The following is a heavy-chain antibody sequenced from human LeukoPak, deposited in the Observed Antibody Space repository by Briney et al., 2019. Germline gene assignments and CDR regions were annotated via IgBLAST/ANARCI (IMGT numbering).Heavy chain of an antibody. CDR1: GGSISISTYY. CDR3: ARNASDSGTSYFDY. Sequence: PSETLSLTCTVSGGSISISTYYWGWIRQPPRKGLEWIGSIYYSGSTSYNPSLKSRVTMSVDTSKNQFSLKLDSVTAADTAVYYCARNASDSGTSYFDYWGQGTLVTVSS. CDR2: IYYSGST. D-gene: IGHD1-26*01. J-gene: IGHJ4*02. V-gene: IGHV4-39*01.